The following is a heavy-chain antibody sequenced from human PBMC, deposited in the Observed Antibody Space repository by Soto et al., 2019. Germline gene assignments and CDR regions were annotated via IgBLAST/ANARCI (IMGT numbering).Heavy chain of an antibody. V-gene: IGHV1-3*01. CDR3: ASSKSSTRPLYYGMDV. CDR1: GYTFTSYA. CDR2: INAGNGNT. Sequence: ASVKVSCKASGYTFTSYAMHWVRQAPGQRLEWMGWINAGNGNTKYSQKFQGRVTITRDTSASTAYMELSSLRSEDTAVDYCASSKSSTRPLYYGMDVWGQGTKVTVSS. D-gene: IGHD6-13*01. J-gene: IGHJ6*01.